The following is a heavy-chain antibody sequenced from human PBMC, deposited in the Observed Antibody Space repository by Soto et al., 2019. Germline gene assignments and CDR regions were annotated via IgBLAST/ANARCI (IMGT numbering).Heavy chain of an antibody. D-gene: IGHD3-22*01. CDR2: IYSGGST. CDR3: AREGEKVYFVISGYYYEVFDI. J-gene: IGHJ3*02. V-gene: IGHV3-53*01. Sequence: PGGSLRLSCAASGFTVYSNYMSWVRQAPGRGLEWVSVIYSGGSTYYADSVKGRFTISRDNSENTLYLQMNSLRAEDTAVYYCAREGEKVYFVISGYYYEVFDIWGKGTKFTVSS. CDR1: GFTVYSNY.